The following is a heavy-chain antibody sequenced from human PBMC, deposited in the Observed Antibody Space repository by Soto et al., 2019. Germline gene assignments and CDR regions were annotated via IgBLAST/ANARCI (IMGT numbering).Heavy chain of an antibody. Sequence: EVQLLESGGGLVQPGGSLRLSCAASGFTFSSYAMSWVRQAPGKGLEGVSAFGGGGGGTYYADSVKGRFTISRDNSKNTLYLQMNSLRAEDTAVYYCAKIENYYDSSGYYYDTINPHYGMDVWGQGTTVTVSS. D-gene: IGHD3-22*01. CDR1: GFTFSSYA. CDR2: FGGGGGGT. V-gene: IGHV3-23*01. CDR3: AKIENYYDSSGYYYDTINPHYGMDV. J-gene: IGHJ6*02.